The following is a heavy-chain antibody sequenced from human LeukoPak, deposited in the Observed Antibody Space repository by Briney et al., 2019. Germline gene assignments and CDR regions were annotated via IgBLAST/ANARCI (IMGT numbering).Heavy chain of an antibody. D-gene: IGHD2/OR15-2a*01. Sequence: GASVKVSCKASGYTFTGYYIHWVRQAPGQRLEWMGCINPNTGGTNYAQKFQGRVTMTSATSINTAYMELSSLRSDDTALYYCARVKNLDYWGQGTLVTVSS. CDR3: ARVKNLDY. CDR2: INPNTGGT. CDR1: GYTFTGYY. J-gene: IGHJ4*02. V-gene: IGHV1-2*02.